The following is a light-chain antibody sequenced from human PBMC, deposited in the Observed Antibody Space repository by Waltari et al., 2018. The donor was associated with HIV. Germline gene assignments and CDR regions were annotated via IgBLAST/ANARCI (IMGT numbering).Light chain of an antibody. CDR1: SPNIGNNY. J-gene: IGLJ3*02. Sequence: QSVLTQPPSVSAAPGQKVTISCSGSSPNIGNNYVYWYQQFPGTAPKLLVYDNNKRPSGIPDRFSGSKSGTSATLGITGLQTGDEADYYCGTWDSSLSAGVFGGGTKLTVL. V-gene: IGLV1-51*01. CDR3: GTWDSSLSAGV. CDR2: DNN.